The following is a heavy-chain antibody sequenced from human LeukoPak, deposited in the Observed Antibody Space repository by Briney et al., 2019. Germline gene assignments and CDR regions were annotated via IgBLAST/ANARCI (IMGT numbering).Heavy chain of an antibody. CDR3: ARYGQWLTLDY. J-gene: IGHJ4*02. D-gene: IGHD6-19*01. V-gene: IGHV3-7*01. CDR2: IKQGGSEK. Sequence: QSGGSLRLSCAASGLIVSNYWMSWVRQAPGKGLEWVANIKQGGSEKYYVDSVKGRFTISRDNSKNTLYLQMNSLRAEDTAVYYCARYGQWLTLDYWGQGTLVTVSS. CDR1: GLIVSNYW.